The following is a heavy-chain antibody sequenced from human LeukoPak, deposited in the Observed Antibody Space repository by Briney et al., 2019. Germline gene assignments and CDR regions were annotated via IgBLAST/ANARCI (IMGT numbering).Heavy chain of an antibody. V-gene: IGHV1-69*04. CDR3: ARDLWRVAARPYYYYGMDV. D-gene: IGHD6-13*01. Sequence: GASVKVSCKASGGTFSSYAISWVRQAPGQGLEWMGRIIPMLGIANYAQKFQGRVTITADKSTSTAYMELSSLRSEDTAVYYCARDLWRVAARPYYYYGMDVWGQGTTVTVSS. J-gene: IGHJ6*02. CDR2: IIPMLGIA. CDR1: GGTFSSYA.